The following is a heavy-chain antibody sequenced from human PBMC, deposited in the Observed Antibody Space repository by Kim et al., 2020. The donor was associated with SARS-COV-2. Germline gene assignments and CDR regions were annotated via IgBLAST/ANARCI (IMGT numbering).Heavy chain of an antibody. CDR3: ARDRGVRGVMRYYFDY. V-gene: IGHV3-30*07. J-gene: IGHJ4*02. D-gene: IGHD3-10*01. Sequence: SVKGRFTIARDNSKNTLYLQMNSLRAEDTAVYYCARDRGVRGVMRYYFDYWGQGTLVTVSS.